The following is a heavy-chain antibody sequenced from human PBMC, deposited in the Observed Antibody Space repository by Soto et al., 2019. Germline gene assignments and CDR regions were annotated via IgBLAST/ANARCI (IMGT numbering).Heavy chain of an antibody. Sequence: GGSLRLSCAASGFTFSSYAMHWVRQAPGKGLEWVAVISYDGSNKYYADSVKGRFTISRDNSKNTLYLQMNSLRAEDTAVYYRARAEYYYDSSGYPNYWGQGTLVTVSS. J-gene: IGHJ4*02. V-gene: IGHV3-30-3*01. D-gene: IGHD3-22*01. CDR3: ARAEYYYDSSGYPNY. CDR1: GFTFSSYA. CDR2: ISYDGSNK.